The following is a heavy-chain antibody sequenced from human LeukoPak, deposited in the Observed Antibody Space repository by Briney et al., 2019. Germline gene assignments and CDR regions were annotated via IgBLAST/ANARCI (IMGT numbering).Heavy chain of an antibody. J-gene: IGHJ4*02. D-gene: IGHD3-10*01. CDR3: ARALLWFWESKRNHFDY. Sequence: ASVKVSCKASGYTFTGYYMHWVRQAPGQGLEWMGWINPNSGGTNYAQKFQARVTMTRDTSISTAYMELSRLRSDDTAVYYCARALLWFWESKRNHFDYWGQGTLVTVSS. V-gene: IGHV1-2*02. CDR2: INPNSGGT. CDR1: GYTFTGYY.